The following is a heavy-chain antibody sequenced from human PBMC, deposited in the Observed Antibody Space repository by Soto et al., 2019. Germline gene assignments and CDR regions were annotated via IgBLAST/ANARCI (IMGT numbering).Heavy chain of an antibody. Sequence: QVQLQQWGAGLLKPSETLSLTCAVYGGSFSGYYWSWIRQPPGKGLEWIGEINHSGSTNYNPSLKSRVTISVDTSKNQFSLKLSSVPAADTAVYYCARGLWGPNYRITMVRRPSNPRNPWGQGTLVTVSS. V-gene: IGHV4-34*01. CDR2: INHSGST. J-gene: IGHJ5*02. D-gene: IGHD3-10*01. CDR1: GGSFSGYY. CDR3: ARGLWGPNYRITMVRRPSNPRNP.